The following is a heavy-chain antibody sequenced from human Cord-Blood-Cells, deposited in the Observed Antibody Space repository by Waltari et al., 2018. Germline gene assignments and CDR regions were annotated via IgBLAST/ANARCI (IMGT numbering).Heavy chain of an antibody. Sequence: EVQLVETGGGLIEPGGSLRLSCAASGFTVSSTYLSLVRQAPGQGMEWFSFIYSGGSTYYADSVKGRFTISRDNAKNTLYLQMNSLRAEDTAVYYCARSGGSGSYYNYWGQGTLVTVSS. CDR3: ARSGGSGSYYNY. CDR2: IYSGGST. D-gene: IGHD3-10*01. V-gene: IGHV3-53*02. J-gene: IGHJ4*02. CDR1: GFTVSSTY.